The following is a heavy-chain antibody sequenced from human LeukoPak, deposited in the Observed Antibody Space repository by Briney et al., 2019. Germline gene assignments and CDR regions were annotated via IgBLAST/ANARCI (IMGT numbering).Heavy chain of an antibody. D-gene: IGHD3-3*01. CDR3: ARAGTTISAFDI. Sequence: TGGSLRLSCAASGFTFSSYWMHWVRQAPGKGLVWVSRINSDGSSTSYADSVKGRFTISRDNAKNTLYLQMNSLRAEDTAVYYCARAGTTISAFDIWGQGTMVTVSS. CDR2: INSDGSST. CDR1: GFTFSSYW. J-gene: IGHJ3*02. V-gene: IGHV3-74*01.